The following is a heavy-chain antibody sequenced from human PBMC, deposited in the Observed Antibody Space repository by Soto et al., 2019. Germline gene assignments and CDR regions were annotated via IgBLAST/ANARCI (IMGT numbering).Heavy chain of an antibody. J-gene: IGHJ4*02. Sequence: ETLSLTCALSGGSISSSNWWSWVRQPPGKGLEWIGEIHHSGSTNYKSSLKSRVTISVDKSKNQFSLKLTSVTAADTAVYYCARNGYSNGWYHFDYWGQGILVTVSS. CDR3: ARNGYSNGWYHFDY. V-gene: IGHV4-4*02. CDR1: GGSISSSNW. D-gene: IGHD6-19*01. CDR2: IHHSGST.